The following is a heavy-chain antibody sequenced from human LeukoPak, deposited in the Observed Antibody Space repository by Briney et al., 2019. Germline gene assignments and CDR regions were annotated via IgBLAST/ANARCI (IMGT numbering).Heavy chain of an antibody. J-gene: IGHJ3*02. D-gene: IGHD3-22*01. Sequence: GGSLRLSCAASGSTFSDYYMSWIRQAPGKGLEWVSYISSSGSTIYYADSVKGRFTISRDNAKNSLYLQMNSLRAEDTAVYYCARDAITQVYYYDSSGPLPGDAFDIWGQGTMVTVSS. CDR2: ISSSGSTI. CDR1: GSTFSDYY. V-gene: IGHV3-11*01. CDR3: ARDAITQVYYYDSSGPLPGDAFDI.